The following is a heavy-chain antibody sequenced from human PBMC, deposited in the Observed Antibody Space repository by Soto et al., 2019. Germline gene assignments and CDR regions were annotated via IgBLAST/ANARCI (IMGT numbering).Heavy chain of an antibody. J-gene: IGHJ4*02. D-gene: IGHD6-19*01. CDR1: GFSLTSNAVG. CDR2: IYWDDDN. Sequence: QITLKESGPTLVKPTQTLTLTCTFSGFSLTSNAVGVGWFRQPPGKALEWLALIYWDDDNDYSPSLKSRLTFTKDTSKNQVVLIMTNMDPVDTATYYCAHGSGWLFDFWGQGTLVTVSS. CDR3: AHGSGWLFDF. V-gene: IGHV2-5*02.